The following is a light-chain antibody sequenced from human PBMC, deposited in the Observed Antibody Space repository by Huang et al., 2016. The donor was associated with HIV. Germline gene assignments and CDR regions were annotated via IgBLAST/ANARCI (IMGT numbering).Light chain of an antibody. V-gene: IGKV3-15*01. CDR2: ATY. J-gene: IGKJ4*02. Sequence: EIVMTQSPDTLSVSHGESATLSCRASQSVRDKLAWYQQKPGQAPRPLLHATYTRATGVPARFSGGGSGTEFTLTISSLQSEDCGVYYCQQYESWPPLTFGGGTKVEIK. CDR1: QSVRDK. CDR3: QQYESWPPLT.